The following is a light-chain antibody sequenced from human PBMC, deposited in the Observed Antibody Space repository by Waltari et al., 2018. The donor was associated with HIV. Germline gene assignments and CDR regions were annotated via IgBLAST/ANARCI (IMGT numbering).Light chain of an antibody. CDR2: GAS. J-gene: IGKJ5*01. CDR1: QSISSSY. CDR3: QQYSTSPFT. Sequence: GTLSLSPGERATLSCRASQSISSSYMAWYQQRPGQAPRLLIFGASSRATGIPDRFLGSGSGTDFTLTISRLEPEDFAVYYCQQYSTSPFTLGQGTRLEIK. V-gene: IGKV3-20*01.